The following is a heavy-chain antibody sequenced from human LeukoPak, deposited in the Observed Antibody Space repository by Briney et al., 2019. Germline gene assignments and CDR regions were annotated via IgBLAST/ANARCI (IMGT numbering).Heavy chain of an antibody. D-gene: IGHD3-10*01. J-gene: IGHJ4*02. V-gene: IGHV1-69*13. CDR3: ASIPGTMVRGVILDY. CDR1: GGTFSSYA. CDR2: IIPIFGTA. Sequence: ASVLVSRKVSGGTFSSYAISWVRQAPGQGLEWMGGIIPIFGTANYAQKFQGRVTITADESTSTAYMELSSLRSEDTAVYYCASIPGTMVRGVILDYWGQGNTVTVSS.